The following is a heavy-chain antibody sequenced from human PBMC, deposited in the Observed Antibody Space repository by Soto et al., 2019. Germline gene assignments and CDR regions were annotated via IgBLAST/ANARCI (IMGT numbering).Heavy chain of an antibody. J-gene: IGHJ6*02. CDR2: IIPILGLA. CDR1: GGTFSSYT. CDR3: AMMSAGGPDLLYYGMDV. D-gene: IGHD6-13*01. V-gene: IGHV1-69*02. Sequence: QVQLVQSGAEVKKPGSSVKVSCKASGGTFSSYTVSWVRQAPGQGLEWMGRIIPILGLAYYSQKFQGRVTITADKSTGTAYMELSSLRSEDTALYYCAMMSAGGPDLLYYGMDVWGQGTTVTVSS.